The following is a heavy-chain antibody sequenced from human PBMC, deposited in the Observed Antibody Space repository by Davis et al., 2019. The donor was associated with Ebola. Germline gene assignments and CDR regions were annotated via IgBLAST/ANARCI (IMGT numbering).Heavy chain of an antibody. CDR3: ARDGRYLYSSGLEFDY. Sequence: GESLKISCAASGFTFSSYSMNWVRQAPGKGLEWGSYISSSSSTIYYADSVKGRFTISRDNAKNSLYLKMNSLRDEDTAVYYCARDGRYLYSSGLEFDYWGQGTLVTVSS. J-gene: IGHJ4*02. CDR2: ISSSSSTI. D-gene: IGHD6-19*01. CDR1: GFTFSSYS. V-gene: IGHV3-48*02.